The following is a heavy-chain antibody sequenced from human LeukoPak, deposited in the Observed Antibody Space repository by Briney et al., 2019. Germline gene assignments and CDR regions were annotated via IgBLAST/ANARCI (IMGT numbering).Heavy chain of an antibody. V-gene: IGHV3-66*01. CDR1: GYSFSTKW. J-gene: IGHJ6*02. CDR3: ARDPSGTTIDNYYTLPKGMDV. Sequence: GESLKISCKGSGYSFSTKWIGWVRQTPGKGLEWISVTYSGGTTYYSESVKDRFIASRDNSKNTLYLQMSSLTGEDTAIYFCARDPSGTTIDNYYTLPKGMDVWGQGTTVIVSS. D-gene: IGHD3-3*01. CDR2: TYSGGTT.